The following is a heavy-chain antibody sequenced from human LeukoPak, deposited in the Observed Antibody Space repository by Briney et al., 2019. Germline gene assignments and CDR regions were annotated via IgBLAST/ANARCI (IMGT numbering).Heavy chain of an antibody. D-gene: IGHD3-16*01. V-gene: IGHV3-66*01. CDR1: GFTFSKYS. J-gene: IGHJ4*02. CDR2: IYTDGST. CDR3: ARDRPAGGVGDFDH. Sequence: PGGSLRLSCAASGFTFSKYSMNWVRQAPGKGLEWVSAIYTDGSTYYSGSVKGRFTISRDNSENTLYLQMNSLRVEDTAVYYCARDRPAGGVGDFDHWGQGTLVTVSS.